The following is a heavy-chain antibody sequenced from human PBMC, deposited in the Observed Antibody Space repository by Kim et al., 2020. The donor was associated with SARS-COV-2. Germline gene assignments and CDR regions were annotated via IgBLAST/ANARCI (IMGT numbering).Heavy chain of an antibody. Sequence: GGSLRLSCAASGFTFSSYAMHWVRQAPGKGLEWVAVISYDGSNKYYADSVKGRFTISRDNSKNTLYLQMNSLRAEDTAVYYCARARRGATSFDYWGQGTLVTVSS. CDR1: GFTFSSYA. J-gene: IGHJ4*02. CDR3: ARARRGATSFDY. CDR2: ISYDGSNK. D-gene: IGHD5-12*01. V-gene: IGHV3-30*04.